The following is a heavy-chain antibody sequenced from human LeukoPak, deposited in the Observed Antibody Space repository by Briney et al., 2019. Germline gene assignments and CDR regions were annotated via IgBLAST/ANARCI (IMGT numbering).Heavy chain of an antibody. CDR2: IYHSGGT. CDR1: GYSIRSGYY. D-gene: IGHD2-8*01. Sequence: SETLSLTCTVSGYSIRSGYYWGWIRQPPGKGLEWIGSIYHSGGTYYNPSLKSRVTISVDTSKNQFSLKLSSVTAADTAVYYCARGFNGWDYYYYMDVWGKGTTVTVSS. V-gene: IGHV4-38-2*02. J-gene: IGHJ6*03. CDR3: ARGFNGWDYYYYMDV.